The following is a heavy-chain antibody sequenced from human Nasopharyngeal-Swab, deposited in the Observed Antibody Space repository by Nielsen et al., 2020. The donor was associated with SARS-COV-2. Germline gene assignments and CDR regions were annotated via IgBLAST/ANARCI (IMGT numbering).Heavy chain of an antibody. V-gene: IGHV5-51*01. Sequence: GESLKISCQGSGYSFTNFWIGWVRQMPGKGLEWMGIIYPDDSDTRYSPSFEGQVTISVDKSISAAYLQWRSLKASDTAMYYCAGAGDGLDFWGQGTMVTVSS. CDR1: GYSFTNFW. CDR3: AGAGDGLDF. J-gene: IGHJ3*01. CDR2: IYPDDSDT.